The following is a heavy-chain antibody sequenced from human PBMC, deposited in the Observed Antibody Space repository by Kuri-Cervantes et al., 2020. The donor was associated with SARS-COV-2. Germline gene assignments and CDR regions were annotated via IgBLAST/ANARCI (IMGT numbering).Heavy chain of an antibody. J-gene: IGHJ5*02. CDR1: GFTFDDYA. V-gene: IGHV3-21*01. Sequence: GESLKISCAASGFTFDDYAMHWVRQAPGKGLEWVSSISSSSSYIYYADSVKGRFTISRDNAKNSLYLQMNSLRAEDTAVYYCARDEAGWYGDNWFDPWGQGTLVTVSS. D-gene: IGHD6-19*01. CDR2: ISSSSSYI. CDR3: ARDEAGWYGDNWFDP.